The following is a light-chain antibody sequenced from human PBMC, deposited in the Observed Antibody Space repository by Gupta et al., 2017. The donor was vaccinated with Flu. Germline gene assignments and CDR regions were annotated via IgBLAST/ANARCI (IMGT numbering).Light chain of an antibody. Sequence: SPACGATSGVGSNCVAGYQQNPGQAPMLLIYVASSRASGIPERCSGSGSGTDVTLTISRLEPEDFAVYYCQQYGSSPMTFGQGTKVEIK. CDR3: QQYGSSPMT. CDR1: SGVGSNC. J-gene: IGKJ1*01. V-gene: IGKV3-20*01. CDR2: VAS.